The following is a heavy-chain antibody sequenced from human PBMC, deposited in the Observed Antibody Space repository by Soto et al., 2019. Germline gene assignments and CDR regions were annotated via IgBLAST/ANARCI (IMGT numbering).Heavy chain of an antibody. Sequence: GEALKISCKGSGYSFTSYWIGWVRQMPGKGLEWMGIIYPGDSDTRYSPSFQGQVTISADKSISTAYLQWSSLKASDTAMYYCARGPPLHYYDSSGYFDYWGQGTLVTVSS. V-gene: IGHV5-51*01. CDR3: ARGPPLHYYDSSGYFDY. CDR1: GYSFTSYW. CDR2: IYPGDSDT. D-gene: IGHD3-22*01. J-gene: IGHJ4*02.